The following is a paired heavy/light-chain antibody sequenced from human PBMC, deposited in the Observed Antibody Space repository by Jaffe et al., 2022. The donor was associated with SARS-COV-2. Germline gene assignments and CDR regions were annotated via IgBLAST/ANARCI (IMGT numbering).Light chain of an antibody. J-gene: IGLJ1*01. CDR2: GNN. CDR1: SSNIGAGYD. Sequence: QSVLTQPPSVSGAPGQRVTISCTGSSSNIGAGYDVHWYQQLPGTAPKLLLYGNNNRPSGVPDRFSGSKSGTSASLAITGLQAEDEADYYCQSYDSRLSGGVFGTGTKVTVL. CDR3: QSYDSRLSGGV. V-gene: IGLV1-40*01.
Heavy chain of an antibody. V-gene: IGHV3-53*02. CDR1: GFIVSSNS. Sequence: EVQLVETGGGLIQPGGSLRLSCAASGFIVSSNSMTWVRQAPGKGLEWVSVIYTGDRTYYAGSVKGRFTISRDNSKNTLYLQMNSLRAEDTAVYYCARGQLYCSGGSCYPYYYYYYMDVWGKGTTVTVSS. CDR3: ARGQLYCSGGSCYPYYYYYYMDV. J-gene: IGHJ6*03. CDR2: IYTGDRT. D-gene: IGHD2-15*01.